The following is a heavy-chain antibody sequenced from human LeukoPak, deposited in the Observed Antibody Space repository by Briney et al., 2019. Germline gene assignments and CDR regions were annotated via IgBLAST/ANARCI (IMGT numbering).Heavy chain of an antibody. J-gene: IGHJ6*02. CDR1: GYTFTDYY. CDR3: ARCWTSSCYNGMDV. V-gene: IGHV1-2*02. CDR2: INPNTGGT. Sequence: GASVKVSCKASGYTFTDYYVHWVRQAPGQGLEWMGWINPNTGGTKYAQKFQGRVTMTRDTSISTAYVELSSLRSDDTAVYYCARCWTSSCYNGMDVWGRGTTVTVSS. D-gene: IGHD6-13*01.